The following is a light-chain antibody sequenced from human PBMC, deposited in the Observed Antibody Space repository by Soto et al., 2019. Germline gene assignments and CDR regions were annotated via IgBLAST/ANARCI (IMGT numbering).Light chain of an antibody. Sequence: QSVLTQPASVSGSPGQSITISCTGTSSDVGGYHYVSWYQQHPGKAPKLMIYEVSNRPSGVSSRFSGSKSGNTASLTISGLQAEDEADYYCSSYASIPTVVFGGGTQLTVL. CDR2: EVS. J-gene: IGLJ2*01. CDR1: SSDVGGYHY. CDR3: SSYASIPTVV. V-gene: IGLV2-14*01.